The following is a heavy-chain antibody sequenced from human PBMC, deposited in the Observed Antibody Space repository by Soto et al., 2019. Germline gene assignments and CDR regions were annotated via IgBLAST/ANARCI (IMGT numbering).Heavy chain of an antibody. CDR1: GFTFSSYS. J-gene: IGHJ4*02. V-gene: IGHV3-48*01. CDR2: ISSSSSTI. D-gene: IGHD4-17*01. Sequence: EVQQVESGGGLVQPGGSLRLSCAASGFTFSSYSMNWVRQAPGKGLEWVSYISSSSSTIYYADSVKGRFTISRDNAKNSLYLQMNSLRSEDTAVYYCARALNYGLFDYWGQGTLVTVSS. CDR3: ARALNYGLFDY.